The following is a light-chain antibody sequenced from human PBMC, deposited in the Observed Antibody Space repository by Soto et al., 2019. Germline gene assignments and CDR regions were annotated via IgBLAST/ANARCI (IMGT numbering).Light chain of an antibody. CDR3: QQQGT. V-gene: IGKV3-20*01. J-gene: IGKJ2*01. CDR2: AAS. CDR1: EFLSSSY. Sequence: EIVLTQSPGTLSLSPGERATLSCRASEFLSSSYLVWYQQKPGQAPRLLIYAASRRATGIPDRFSGSGSATEYTLTINTLEPEDFAVYYCQQQGTFGQGTKLRSN.